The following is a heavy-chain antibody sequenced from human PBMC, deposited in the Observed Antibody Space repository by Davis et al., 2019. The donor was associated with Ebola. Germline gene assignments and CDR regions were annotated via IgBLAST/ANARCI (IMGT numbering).Heavy chain of an antibody. D-gene: IGHD2-15*01. J-gene: IGHJ5*02. CDR1: GFTFSSYW. CDR3: AREGLLEEWFDR. CDR2: IKQDGSEK. V-gene: IGHV3-7*01. Sequence: GESLKISCAASGFTFSSYWMSWVRQAPGKGLEWVANIKQDGSEKYYVDSVKGRFTISRDNAKNSLYLQMNSLRVEDTAVYYCAREGLLEEWFDRWGQGTLVTVSS.